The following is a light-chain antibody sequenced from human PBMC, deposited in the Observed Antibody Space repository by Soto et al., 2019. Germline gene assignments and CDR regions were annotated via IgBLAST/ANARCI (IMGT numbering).Light chain of an antibody. J-gene: IGKJ5*01. CDR3: MQSTQLPPT. CDR1: QSLLHITGETF. Sequence: DVVMTQTPLSLSVAPGKPASISCKSSQSLLHITGETFLFWYLQKLGQSPQLLIYEVSTRVSGVPDRFSGSGSGTDFTLEISRVETDDVGIYYCMQSTQLPPTFGQGTRLGIE. V-gene: IGKV2D-29*02. CDR2: EVS.